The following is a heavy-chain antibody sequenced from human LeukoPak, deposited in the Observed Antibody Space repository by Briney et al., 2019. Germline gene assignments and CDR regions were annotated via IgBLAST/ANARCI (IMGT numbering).Heavy chain of an antibody. CDR3: ARDDYDYVWGSYRYLDY. D-gene: IGHD3-16*02. CDR1: GFTFSSYS. J-gene: IGHJ4*02. CDR2: ISDSGANT. Sequence: GGSLRLSCAASGFTFSSYSMSWVRQAPGKGLEWVSIISDSGANTYYADSVRGRFTISRDNAKNSLYLQMNSLRAEDTAVYYCARDDYDYVWGSYRYLDYWGQGTLVTVSS. V-gene: IGHV3-23*01.